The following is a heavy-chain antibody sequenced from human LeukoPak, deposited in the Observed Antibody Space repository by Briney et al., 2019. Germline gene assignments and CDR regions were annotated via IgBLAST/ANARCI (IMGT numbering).Heavy chain of an antibody. CDR2: ISFDGAYR. CDR3: ARSPRSFDY. CDR1: GFTSSA. V-gene: IGHV3-30*04. J-gene: IGHJ4*02. Sequence: GGSLRLSCAASGFTSSAIHWVRQSPGKGLEWLAIISFDGAYRYYADSVKGRFTISRDNSKNTLYLQMNSLRAEDTAVYYCARSPRSFDYWGQGTLVTVSS.